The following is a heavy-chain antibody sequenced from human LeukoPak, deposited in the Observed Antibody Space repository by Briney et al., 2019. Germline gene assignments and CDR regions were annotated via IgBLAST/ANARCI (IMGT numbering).Heavy chain of an antibody. CDR2: FDPEDGET. Sequence: ASVKVSCKVSGYTLTELSMHWVRQAPGKGLEWMGGFDPEDGETIYAQKFQGRVTITADESTSTAHMELSSLRSEDTAVYYCAANGDYSFDYWGQGTLVTVSS. CDR1: GYTLTELS. V-gene: IGHV1-24*01. CDR3: AANGDYSFDY. D-gene: IGHD4-17*01. J-gene: IGHJ4*02.